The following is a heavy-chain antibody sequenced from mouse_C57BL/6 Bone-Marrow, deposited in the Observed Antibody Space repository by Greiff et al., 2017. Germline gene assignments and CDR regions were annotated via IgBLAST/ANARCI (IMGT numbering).Heavy chain of an antibody. D-gene: IGHD1-1*01. Sequence: EVQLVESGGGLVKPGGSLKLSCAASGFTFSSYTMSWVRQTPEKRLRWVAAISGGGGNTYYPDSVKGRFTISRDNDKNILYLQMSSLRSEDTALYYCSRQVTTVLATKYFDVWGTGTTVTVSS. J-gene: IGHJ1*03. CDR2: ISGGGGNT. V-gene: IGHV5-9*01. CDR1: GFTFSSYT. CDR3: SRQVTTVLATKYFDV.